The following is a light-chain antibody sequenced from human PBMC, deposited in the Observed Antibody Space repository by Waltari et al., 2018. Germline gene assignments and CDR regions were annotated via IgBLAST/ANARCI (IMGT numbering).Light chain of an antibody. CDR1: SSNFGAGYD. Sequence: QSVLTQPPSASGAPGQSLTISCTGSSSNFGAGYDVPWYQQLPGTAPKLLTYANKHRPSGVPDRFSGSKSGTSASLAITGLQAEDEADYYCQSFDRSLSASVFGGGTKLTVL. V-gene: IGLV1-40*01. J-gene: IGLJ3*02. CDR2: ANK. CDR3: QSFDRSLSASV.